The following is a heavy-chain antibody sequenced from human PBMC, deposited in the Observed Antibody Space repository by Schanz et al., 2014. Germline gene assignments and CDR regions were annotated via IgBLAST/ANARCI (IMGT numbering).Heavy chain of an antibody. Sequence: EVQLAESGGGLVQPGGSLRLSCAASGFTFSGFWMTWVRQAPGKGLEWVANIKKDGSEKYYVDSVKGRFTISRDNAKNSLFLQMNSLRPEDTAVYYCARDFHGYGPHLDYWGQGSLXTVSS. D-gene: IGHD5-12*01. CDR2: IKKDGSEK. CDR1: GFTFSGFW. V-gene: IGHV3-7*01. CDR3: ARDFHGYGPHLDY. J-gene: IGHJ4*02.